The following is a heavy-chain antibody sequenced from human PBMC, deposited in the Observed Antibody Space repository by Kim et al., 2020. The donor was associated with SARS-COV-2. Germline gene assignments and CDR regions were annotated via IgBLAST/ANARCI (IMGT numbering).Heavy chain of an antibody. V-gene: IGHV3-30*18. J-gene: IGHJ4*02. Sequence: GGSLRLSCAASGFTFSSYGMHWVRQAPGKGLEWVAVISYDGSNKYYADSVKGRFTISRDNSKNTLYLQMNSLRAEDTAVYYCAKVRERSAVAVPRGGLDYWGQGTLVTVSS. CDR1: GFTFSSYG. D-gene: IGHD6-19*01. CDR2: ISYDGSNK. CDR3: AKVRERSAVAVPRGGLDY.